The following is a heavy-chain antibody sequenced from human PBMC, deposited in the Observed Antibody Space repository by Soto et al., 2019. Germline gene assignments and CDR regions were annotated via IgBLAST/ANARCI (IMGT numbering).Heavy chain of an antibody. D-gene: IGHD2-15*01. V-gene: IGHV1-3*01. Sequence: ASVKVSCKASGYTFTRYTMNWVRQAPGQRLEWMGWINPDNGNTKSSQKFQDRVIITRDTSASTAYMDLSSLRSEDTAVYYCARGIATGQLDPWGEGTLVPVSS. CDR2: INPDNGNT. J-gene: IGHJ5*02. CDR1: GYTFTRYT. CDR3: ARGIATGQLDP.